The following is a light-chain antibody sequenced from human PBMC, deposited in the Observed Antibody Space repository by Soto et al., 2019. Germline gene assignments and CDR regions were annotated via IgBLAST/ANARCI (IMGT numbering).Light chain of an antibody. V-gene: IGKV2-30*01. CDR3: MQGTHWPP. Sequence: DVMMTQSPLSLPVTLGQPASISCRSSQSLVYSDGNTYLNWFQQRPGQSPRRLIYKVSNRDSGVPDRFSGSGSGADFTLKISRVEAEDVGGYYCMQGTHWPPLGQGTKLEIK. J-gene: IGKJ2*01. CDR2: KVS. CDR1: QSLVYSDGNTY.